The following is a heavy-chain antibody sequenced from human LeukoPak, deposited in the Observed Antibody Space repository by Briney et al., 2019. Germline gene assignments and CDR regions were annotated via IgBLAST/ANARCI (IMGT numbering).Heavy chain of an antibody. CDR2: VNTDSSYI. Sequence: GGSLRLSCAASGFTFSDYSMNWVRQAPGKGLEWVSRVNTDSSYIYYADSMRGRFTISRDNAKNSLFLQMNSLRAEDTAVYYCARLRRNSDRSDFFYYYDHWGQGTLVTVSS. V-gene: IGHV3-21*01. D-gene: IGHD3-22*01. CDR1: GFTFSDYS. CDR3: ARLRRNSDRSDFFYYYDH. J-gene: IGHJ4*02.